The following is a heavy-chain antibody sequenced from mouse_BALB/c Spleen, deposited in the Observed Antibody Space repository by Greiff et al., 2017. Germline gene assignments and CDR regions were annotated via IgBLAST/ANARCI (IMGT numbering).Heavy chain of an antibody. CDR3: ARYGSYSDY. CDR1: GFTFTDYY. Sequence: EVKLVESGGGLVQPGGSLRLSCATSGFTFTDYYMSWVRQPPGKALEWLGFIRNKANGYTTEYSASVKGRFTISRDNSQSILYLQMNTLRAEDSATYYCARYGSYSDYWGQGTTLTVSS. J-gene: IGHJ2*01. V-gene: IGHV7-3*02. D-gene: IGHD1-1*01. CDR2: IRNKANGYTT.